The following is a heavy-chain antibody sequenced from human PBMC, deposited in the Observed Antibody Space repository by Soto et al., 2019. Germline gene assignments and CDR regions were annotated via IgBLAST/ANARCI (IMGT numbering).Heavy chain of an antibody. CDR2: IWYDGSNK. CDR1: GFTFSSYG. V-gene: IGHV3-33*01. Sequence: SLRLSCAASGFTFSSYGMHWVRQAPGKGLEWVAVIWYDGSNKYYADSVKGRFTISRDNSKNTLYLQMNSLRAEDTAVYYCARAPYYYDSSGYPRAPFYWGQGTLVTVSS. J-gene: IGHJ4*02. D-gene: IGHD3-22*01. CDR3: ARAPYYYDSSGYPRAPFY.